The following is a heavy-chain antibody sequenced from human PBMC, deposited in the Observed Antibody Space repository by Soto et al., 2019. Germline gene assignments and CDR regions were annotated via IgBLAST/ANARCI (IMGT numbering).Heavy chain of an antibody. CDR2: ISYDGSNK. CDR1: GFTFSSYA. V-gene: IGHV3-30-3*01. J-gene: IGHJ4*02. D-gene: IGHD4-4*01. Sequence: QVQLVESGGGVVQPGRSLRLSCAASGFTFSSYAMHWVRQAPGKGLEWVAVISYDGSNKYYADSVKGRFTISRDNSKNTLYLHMNSLRAEDTAVYYCARDLRIDYSNWFDYWGQGTLVTVSS. CDR3: ARDLRIDYSNWFDY.